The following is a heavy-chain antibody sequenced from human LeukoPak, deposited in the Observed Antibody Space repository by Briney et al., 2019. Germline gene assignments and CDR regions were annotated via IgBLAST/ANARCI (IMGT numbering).Heavy chain of an antibody. CDR2: INPNSGGT. CDR3: ARWGPLRLPGGY. CDR1: GYTFTDYY. V-gene: IGHV1-2*06. D-gene: IGHD3-16*01. Sequence: ASVKVSCKASGYTFTDYYVHWVRQVPGQGLEWMGRINPNSGGTNYAQKFQGRVTMTRDTSISTVYMELSRLKSDDTAVYYCARWGPLRLPGGYWGQGTLVTVSS. J-gene: IGHJ4*02.